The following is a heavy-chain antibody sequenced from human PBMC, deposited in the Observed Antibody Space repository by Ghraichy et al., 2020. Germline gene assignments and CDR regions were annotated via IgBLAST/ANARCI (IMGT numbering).Heavy chain of an antibody. CDR1: GFSFTDYW. J-gene: IGHJ4*02. CDR2: LNIDGTTV. D-gene: IGHD1-14*01. Sequence: GGSLRLSCAAYGFSFTDYWMHWVRQTPGRGLEWVSHLNIDGTTVNYADSVKGRFTISRDNAKNTMYLQMISLTVEDTAVYYCVRSYKDGLRHFDYWGQGTLVTVSS. CDR3: VRSYKDGLRHFDY. V-gene: IGHV3-74*01.